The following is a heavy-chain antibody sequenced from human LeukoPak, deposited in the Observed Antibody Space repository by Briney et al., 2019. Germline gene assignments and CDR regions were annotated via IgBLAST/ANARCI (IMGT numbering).Heavy chain of an antibody. D-gene: IGHD2-15*01. J-gene: IGHJ4*02. V-gene: IGHV4-39*01. CDR3: ARNPFGYCSGGSCSRDFDY. Sequence: PSETLSLTCTVSTGSFSSSSYYWGWIRQPPGKGLEWIGTIYNSGSTYYNPSLMSRLTISIDTSKNQLSLKLSSVTAADTAVYYCARNPFGYCSGGSCSRDFDYWGQGTLVTVSS. CDR2: IYNSGST. CDR1: TGSFSSSSYY.